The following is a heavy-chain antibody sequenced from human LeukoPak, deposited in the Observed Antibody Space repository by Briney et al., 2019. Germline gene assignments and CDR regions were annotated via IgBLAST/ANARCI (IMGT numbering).Heavy chain of an antibody. CDR2: INHSGST. V-gene: IGHV4-34*01. D-gene: IGHD2-2*02. CDR3: ARAPPPPRYTDVEYNWFDP. J-gene: IGHJ5*02. CDR1: GGSFSGYY. Sequence: SETLSLTCAVYGGSFSGYYWSWIRQPPGKGLEWIGEINHSGSTNYNPSLKSRVTISVDTSKNQFSLKLSSVTAADTAVYYCARAPPPPRYTDVEYNWFDPWGQGTLVAVSS.